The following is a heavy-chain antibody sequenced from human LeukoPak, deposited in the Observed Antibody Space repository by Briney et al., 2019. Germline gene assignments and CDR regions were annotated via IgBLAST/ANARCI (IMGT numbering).Heavy chain of an antibody. CDR2: MNPNSGNT. J-gene: IGHJ4*02. D-gene: IGHD6-13*01. CDR3: ARALSRQQLVPYFDY. V-gene: IGHV1-8*01. Sequence: ASVKVSCKASGYTFTSYDINWVRQATGQGLEWMGWMNPNSGNTGYAQKFQGRVTMTRDTSISTAYMELSRLRSDDTAVYYCARALSRQQLVPYFDYWGQGTLVTVSS. CDR1: GYTFTSYD.